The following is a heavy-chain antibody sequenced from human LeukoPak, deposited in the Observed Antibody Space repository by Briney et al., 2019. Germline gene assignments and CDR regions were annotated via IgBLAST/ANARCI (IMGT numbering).Heavy chain of an antibody. CDR1: GGSISSDY. CDR2: IYTSGST. J-gene: IGHJ5*02. CDR3: AITRYSQYNWFDP. Sequence: SETLSLTCTVSGGSISSDYWNWIRQPPGKGLEWIGYIYTSGSTNYNPSLKSRVTISVDTSKNQFSLKLSSVTAADTAVYYCAITRYSQYNWFDPWGQGTLVTVSS. V-gene: IGHV4-4*09. D-gene: IGHD1/OR15-1a*01.